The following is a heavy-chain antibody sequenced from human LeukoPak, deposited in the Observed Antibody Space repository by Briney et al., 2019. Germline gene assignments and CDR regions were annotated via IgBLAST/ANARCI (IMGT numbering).Heavy chain of an antibody. D-gene: IGHD1-26*01. CDR3: ARENTGGYREFDY. J-gene: IGHJ4*02. V-gene: IGHV4-39*07. CDR1: GGPISSSSYY. CDR2: IYYSGST. Sequence: SETLSLTCTVSGGPISSSSYYWGWIRQPPGKGLEWIGSIYYSGSTFYNPSLKSRVTMSVDSSNNQFSLKLSSVTAADTAVYYCARENTGGYREFDYWGQGTLVTVSS.